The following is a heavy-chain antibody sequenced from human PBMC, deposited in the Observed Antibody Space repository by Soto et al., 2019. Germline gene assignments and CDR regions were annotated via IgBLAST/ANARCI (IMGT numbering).Heavy chain of an antibody. CDR2: INHSGST. D-gene: IGHD6-6*01. CDR1: GGSFSGYY. J-gene: IGHJ4*02. CDR3: ARGLGYSSSSYFDY. Sequence: PSETLSLTCAVYGGSFSGYYWSWIRQPPGKGLEWIGEINHSGSTNYNPSLKSRVTISVDTSKNQFSLKLSSVTAADTAVCYCARGLGYSSSSYFDYWGQGTLVTVSS. V-gene: IGHV4-34*01.